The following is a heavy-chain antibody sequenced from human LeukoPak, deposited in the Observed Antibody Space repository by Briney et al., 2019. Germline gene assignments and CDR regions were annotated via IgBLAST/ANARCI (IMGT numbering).Heavy chain of an antibody. V-gene: IGHV4-59*01. D-gene: IGHD6-13*01. CDR3: ATGRAAAGQYYFDY. J-gene: IGHJ4*02. CDR2: IYYTRST. CDR1: GGSISSYY. Sequence: KSSETLSLTCTVSGGSISSYYWSWIRQPPGKGLEWIGYIYYTRSTHYNPSLKSRVTISVDTSKNQFSLKLSSVTAADTAVYYCATGRAAAGQYYFDYWGQGTLVTVSS.